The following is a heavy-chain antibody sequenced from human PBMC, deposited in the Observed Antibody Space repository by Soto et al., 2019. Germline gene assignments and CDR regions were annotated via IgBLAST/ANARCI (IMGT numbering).Heavy chain of an antibody. J-gene: IGHJ5*02. CDR2: IKSKTDGGTT. CDR1: GFTFSNAW. V-gene: IGHV3-15*07. D-gene: IGHD3-3*01. Sequence: PGGSLRLSCAASGFTFSNAWMNWVRQAPGKGLEWVGRIKSKTDGGTTDYAAPVKGRFTISRDDSKNTLYLQMNSLKTEDTAVYYCTTSLVWNYDFWRGYYIGPGWFDLWGQGSLVTVSS. CDR3: TTSLVWNYDFWRGYYIGPGWFDL.